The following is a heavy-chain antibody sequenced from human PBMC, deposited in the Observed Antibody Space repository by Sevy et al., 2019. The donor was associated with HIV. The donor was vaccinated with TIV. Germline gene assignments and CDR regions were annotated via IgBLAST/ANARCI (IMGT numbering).Heavy chain of an antibody. CDR1: GFTFSSYA. CDR3: AKDGLWLSVAY. V-gene: IGHV3-23*01. CDR2: ISGSGGNT. Sequence: GGSLRLSCAASGFTFSSYAMTWVRQAPGKGLEWVSSISGSGGNTYYADSVKGRFTISRDSSKNTVSLQMNSLRAEDTAVYYCAKDGLWLSVAYWGQEPWSPSPQ. J-gene: IGHJ4*01. D-gene: IGHD5-18*01.